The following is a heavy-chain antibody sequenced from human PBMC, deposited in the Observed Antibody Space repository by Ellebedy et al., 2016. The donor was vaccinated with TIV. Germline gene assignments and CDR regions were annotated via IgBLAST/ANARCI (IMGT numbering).Heavy chain of an antibody. CDR3: ARSLKPNIYSSSWYRET. CDR2: IYYSGST. D-gene: IGHD6-13*01. V-gene: IGHV4-34*01. Sequence: GSLRLSXAVYGGSFSGYYWGWIRQPPGKGLEWIGSIYYSGSTYYNPSLKSRVTISVDKSKNQFSLKLSSVTAADTAVYYCARSLKPNIYSSSWYRETWGQGTLVTVSS. CDR1: GGSFSGYY. J-gene: IGHJ5*02.